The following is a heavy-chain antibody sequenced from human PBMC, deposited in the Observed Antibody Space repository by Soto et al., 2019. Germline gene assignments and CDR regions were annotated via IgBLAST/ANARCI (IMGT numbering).Heavy chain of an antibody. D-gene: IGHD1-26*01. V-gene: IGHV1-69*10. J-gene: IGHJ6*02. Sequence: SVKVSCKASVGTFKSYAISWVRQYTGQGLEWMGGIIPILGTANYAQKFQGRVTITADKSTSTAYMELSSLRSEDTAVYYCASGFRGVYYYYGMDVWGQGTTVTVSS. CDR1: VGTFKSYA. CDR3: ASGFRGVYYYYGMDV. CDR2: IIPILGTA.